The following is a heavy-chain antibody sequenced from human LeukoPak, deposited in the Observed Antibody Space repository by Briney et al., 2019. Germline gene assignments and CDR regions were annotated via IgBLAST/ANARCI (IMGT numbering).Heavy chain of an antibody. D-gene: IGHD3-10*01. J-gene: IGHJ3*02. V-gene: IGHV3-21*01. Sequence: PGGSLRLSCAASGFTFSSYSMNWVRQAPGKGLEWVSSISSSSYIYYADSVKGRFTISRDNSKNTLYLQMNSLRAEDTAVYYCAKDFGEAAFDIWGQGTMVTVSS. CDR2: ISSSSYI. CDR1: GFTFSSYS. CDR3: AKDFGEAAFDI.